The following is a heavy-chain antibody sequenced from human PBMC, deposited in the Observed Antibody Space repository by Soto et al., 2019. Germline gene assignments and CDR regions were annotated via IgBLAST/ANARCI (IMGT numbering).Heavy chain of an antibody. Sequence: GGSLRLSCAASGFTVSSNYMSWVRQAPGKGLEWVSVIYSGGSTYYADSVKGRFTISRHNSKNTLYLQMNSLRAEDTAVYYCASPYCSSTSCYDDYYYYMDVWGKGTTVTVSS. CDR1: GFTVSSNY. D-gene: IGHD2-2*01. J-gene: IGHJ6*03. V-gene: IGHV3-53*04. CDR2: IYSGGST. CDR3: ASPYCSSTSCYDDYYYYMDV.